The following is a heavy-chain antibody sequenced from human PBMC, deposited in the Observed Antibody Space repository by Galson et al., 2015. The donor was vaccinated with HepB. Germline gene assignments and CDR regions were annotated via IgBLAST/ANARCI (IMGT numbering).Heavy chain of an antibody. V-gene: IGHV1-69*13. CDR2: IIPIFGTA. CDR3: ARSAIEDRNYYYYYMDV. J-gene: IGHJ6*03. CDR1: GYTFTTYY. D-gene: IGHD2-21*01. Sequence: SVKVSCKASGYTFTTYYMHWVRQAPGQGLEWMGGIIPIFGTANYAQKFQGRVTITADESTSTAYMELSSLRSEDTAVYYCARSAIEDRNYYYYYMDVWGKGTTVTVSS.